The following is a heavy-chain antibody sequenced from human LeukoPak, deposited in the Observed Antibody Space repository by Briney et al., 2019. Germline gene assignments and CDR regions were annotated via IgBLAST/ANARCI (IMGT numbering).Heavy chain of an antibody. CDR1: GFTFSSSA. CDR3: ARAVIWFGGGNWFDP. V-gene: IGHV3-74*01. Sequence: GGSLRLSCAASGFTFSSSAMSWVRQAPGKGLVWVSRINSDGSSTSYADSVKGRFTISRDNAKNTLYLQMNSLRAEDTAVYYCARAVIWFGGGNWFDPWGQGTLVTVSS. J-gene: IGHJ5*02. D-gene: IGHD3-10*01. CDR2: INSDGSST.